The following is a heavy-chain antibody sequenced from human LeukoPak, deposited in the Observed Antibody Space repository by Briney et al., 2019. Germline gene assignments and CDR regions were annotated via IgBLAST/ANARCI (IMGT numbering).Heavy chain of an antibody. V-gene: IGHV3-74*01. Sequence: PGGSLRLSCAASGFTFSSFAMHWVRQAPGKGLVWVSRINNDGSTTSYADSVKGRFTISRDNAKNTLYLQMNSLRAEDTAVYYCARENCGGDCNFDHWGQGTLVMVSS. CDR3: ARENCGGDCNFDH. CDR1: GFTFSSFA. D-gene: IGHD2-21*02. CDR2: INNDGSTT. J-gene: IGHJ4*02.